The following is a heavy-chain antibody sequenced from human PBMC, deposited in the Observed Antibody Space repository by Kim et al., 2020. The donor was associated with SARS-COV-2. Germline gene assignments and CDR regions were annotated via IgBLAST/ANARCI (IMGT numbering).Heavy chain of an antibody. CDR3: VVVRGVIIA. D-gene: IGHD3-10*01. V-gene: IGHV4-39*01. CDR2: GTT. Sequence: GTTSYNPSLKSRVPISVDTSTNQFSLKLSSVTAADTAVYYCVVVRGVIIAWGQGTLVTVSS. J-gene: IGHJ4*02.